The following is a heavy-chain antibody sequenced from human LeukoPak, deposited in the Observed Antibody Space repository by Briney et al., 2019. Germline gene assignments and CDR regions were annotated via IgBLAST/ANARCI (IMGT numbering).Heavy chain of an antibody. D-gene: IGHD2-2*01. CDR1: GGSISSGGYY. CDR3: ARGALDCSSTSCRPYYFDY. Sequence: SETLSLTCTVSGGSISSGGYYWSWIHQHPGKGLEWIGYIYYSGSTYYNPSLKSRVTISVDTSKNQFSLKLSSVTAADTAVYYCARGALDCSSTSCRPYYFDYWGQGTLVTVSS. V-gene: IGHV4-31*03. J-gene: IGHJ4*02. CDR2: IYYSGST.